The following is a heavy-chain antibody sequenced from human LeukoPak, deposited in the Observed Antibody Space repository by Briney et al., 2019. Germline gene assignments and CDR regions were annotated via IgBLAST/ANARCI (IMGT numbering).Heavy chain of an antibody. CDR2: ITSSSSTM. J-gene: IGHJ5*02. CDR3: ARLAIRGIGFSNPEFDP. Sequence: GSLRLSCAASGFTFSTYSMNWVRRAPGKGLEWVSYITSSSSTMFYADSVKGRFTIFRDNAENSMYLQMNNLRVEDTAVYYFARLAIRGIGFSNPEFDPWGQGTLVTVSS. CDR1: GFTFSTYS. V-gene: IGHV3-48*01. D-gene: IGHD2-21*01.